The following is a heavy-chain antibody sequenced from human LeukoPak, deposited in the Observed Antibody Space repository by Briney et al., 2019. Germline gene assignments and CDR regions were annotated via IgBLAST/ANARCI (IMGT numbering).Heavy chain of an antibody. CDR2: IKQDGSEK. D-gene: IGHD4-17*01. J-gene: IGHJ4*02. CDR3: ARATTVTTSPSGYFDY. V-gene: IGHV3-7*04. CDR1: GFTFSRDW. Sequence: GGSLRLSCAASGFTFSRDWMSWVRQAPGKGLEWVANIKQDGSEKYYVDSVKGRFTISRDNAKNSLYLQMNSLRAEDTAVYYCARATTVTTSPSGYFDYWGQGTLVTVSS.